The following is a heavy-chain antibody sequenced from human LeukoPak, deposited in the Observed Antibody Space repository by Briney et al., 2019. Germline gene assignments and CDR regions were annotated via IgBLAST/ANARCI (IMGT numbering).Heavy chain of an antibody. Sequence: PSETLSLTCTVSGGSISSHYWSWIRQPPGKGLEWIGYIYYSGSTNYNPSLKSRVTISVDTSKNQFSLKLSSVTAADTAVYYCARTIRRDWFDPWGPGTLVTVSS. V-gene: IGHV4-59*11. CDR3: ARTIRRDWFDP. J-gene: IGHJ5*02. CDR1: GGSISSHY. D-gene: IGHD4/OR15-4a*01. CDR2: IYYSGST.